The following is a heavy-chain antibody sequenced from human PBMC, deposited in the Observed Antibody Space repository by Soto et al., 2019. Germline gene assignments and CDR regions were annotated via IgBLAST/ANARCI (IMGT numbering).Heavy chain of an antibody. V-gene: IGHV3-74*01. CDR3: ASGWFGPDV. J-gene: IGHJ6*04. CDR2: IDNAGTDS. D-gene: IGHD3-10*01. Sequence: EVQLVESGGGLVQPGGSLRLSCAASGFTLSGRSMHWVRQAPGKGLVWVSGIDNAGTDSTYADSVKGRFTSSRDNAKNMLSLQMNSLRVEDTVVYYCASGWFGPDVWGKGTTVTVSS. CDR1: GFTLSGRS.